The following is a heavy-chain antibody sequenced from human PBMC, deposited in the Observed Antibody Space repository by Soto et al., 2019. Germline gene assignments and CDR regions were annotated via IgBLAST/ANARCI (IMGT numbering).Heavy chain of an antibody. CDR3: ARVWDTVVVPAAIATVGAFDI. D-gene: IGHD2-2*01. CDR2: IYSGGST. J-gene: IGHJ3*02. Sequence: GGSLRLSCAASGFTVSSNYMSWVRQAPGKGLEWVSVIYSGGSTYYADSVKGRFTISRDNSKNTLYLQMNSLRAEDTAVYYCARVWDTVVVPAAIATVGAFDIWGQGTMVTVSS. CDR1: GFTVSSNY. V-gene: IGHV3-66*01.